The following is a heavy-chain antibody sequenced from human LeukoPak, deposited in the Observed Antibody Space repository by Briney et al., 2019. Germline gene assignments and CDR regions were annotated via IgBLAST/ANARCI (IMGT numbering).Heavy chain of an antibody. V-gene: IGHV3-48*03. CDR2: ISSSGSTI. CDR1: GFTFSSYE. CDR3: AKDRGGSYGDKYNWFDP. Sequence: PGGSLRLSCAASGFTFSSYEMNWVRQAPGKGLEWVSYISSSGSTIYYADSVKGRFTISRDNAKNSLYLQMNSLRAEDTAVYYCAKDRGGSYGDKYNWFDPWGQGTLVTVSS. D-gene: IGHD1-26*01. J-gene: IGHJ5*02.